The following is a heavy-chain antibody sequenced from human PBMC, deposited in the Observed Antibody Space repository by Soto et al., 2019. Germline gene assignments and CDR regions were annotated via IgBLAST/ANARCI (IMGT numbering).Heavy chain of an antibody. CDR3: VKQAHGLDGVAFDY. D-gene: IGHD2-15*01. V-gene: IGHV3-64D*06. Sequence: EVQLVESGGGLVQPGGSLRLSCSASGFIFSESTIYWVRQVPGKGLEAISAVSTSGRSTYYADSVKDRFTISRDNSKKTLFLQMGRLRPKETGIYFCVKQAHGLDGVAFDYWGQGTQVTVAS. J-gene: IGHJ4*02. CDR2: VSTSGRST. CDR1: GFIFSEST.